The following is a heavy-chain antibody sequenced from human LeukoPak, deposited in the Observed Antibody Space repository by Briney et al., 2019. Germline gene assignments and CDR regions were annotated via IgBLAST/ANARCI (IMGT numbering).Heavy chain of an antibody. CDR1: GFTFSSYS. CDR3: AKDLRRIVVVLAVTRHGNYMDV. CDR2: IRYDGSYK. D-gene: IGHD2-15*01. Sequence: PGGSLRLSCAASGFTFSSYSMNWVRQAPGKGLEWVAFIRYDGSYKYYADSVKGRFTISRDNSKNTLYLQMNSLRAEDTAVYYCAKDLRRIVVVLAVTRHGNYMDVWGKGTTVTISS. J-gene: IGHJ6*03. V-gene: IGHV3-30*02.